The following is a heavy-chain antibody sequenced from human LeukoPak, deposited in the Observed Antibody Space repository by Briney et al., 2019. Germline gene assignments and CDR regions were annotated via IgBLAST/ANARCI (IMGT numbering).Heavy chain of an antibody. D-gene: IGHD1-26*01. V-gene: IGHV4-59*08. CDR1: GGSISSYF. Sequence: SETLSLTCTVSGGSISSYFWSWFRQPPGKGLEWIGYISYSGSTNYNPSLKSRITISLDTSKNQFSLKLSSVTAADTAVYYCARRRERRRTDRFDYFDYWGQGVLVAVSS. CDR3: ARRRERRRTDRFDYFDY. CDR2: ISYSGST. J-gene: IGHJ4*02.